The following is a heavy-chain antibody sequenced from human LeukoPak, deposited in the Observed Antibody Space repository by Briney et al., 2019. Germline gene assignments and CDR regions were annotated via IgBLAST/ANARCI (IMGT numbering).Heavy chain of an antibody. D-gene: IGHD3-22*01. V-gene: IGHV3-23*01. CDR2: ISGSGGNT. Sequence: PGRSLRLSCAASGFTFSSYAMTWVRQAPGKGLEWVSGISGSGGNTYYADSVKGRFTISRDNSKNTLYLQMNSLRAEDTAIYYCAKECRSGYDAFDIWGQGTMVTVSS. CDR3: AKECRSGYDAFDI. J-gene: IGHJ3*02. CDR1: GFTFSSYA.